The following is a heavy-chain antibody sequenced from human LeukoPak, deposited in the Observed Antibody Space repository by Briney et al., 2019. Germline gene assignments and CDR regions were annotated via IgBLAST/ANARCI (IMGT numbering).Heavy chain of an antibody. Sequence: ASVKVSCKISGYTLTEVSMHWVRQAPGKGLEWMGGFDPADGEPIYAQKFQGRVTMSEDTSTDTAYMDLSSLRSEDTAVYYCARLSMNTSVASPFDFWGQGTLVTVSS. CDR1: GYTLTEVS. CDR2: FDPADGEP. CDR3: ARLSMNTSVASPFDF. V-gene: IGHV1-24*01. D-gene: IGHD5-18*01. J-gene: IGHJ4*02.